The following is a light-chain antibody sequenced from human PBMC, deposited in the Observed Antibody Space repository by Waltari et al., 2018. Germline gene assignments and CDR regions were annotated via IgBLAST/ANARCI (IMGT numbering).Light chain of an antibody. CDR3: QSYDSSNLWV. Sequence: NFMLTQPHSVSESPGKTVTISCTGSSGSIPSNSVQWYQQRPGSAPTTVIYEDNQRPSGVPDRFSGSIDSSSNSASLTISGLKTEDEADYYCQSYDSSNLWVFGGGTKLTVL. CDR2: EDN. CDR1: SGSIPSNS. J-gene: IGLJ3*02. V-gene: IGLV6-57*02.